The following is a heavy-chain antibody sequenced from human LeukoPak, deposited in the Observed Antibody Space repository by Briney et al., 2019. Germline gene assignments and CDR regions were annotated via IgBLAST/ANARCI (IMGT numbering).Heavy chain of an antibody. V-gene: IGHV3-21*01. D-gene: IGHD3-3*01. J-gene: IGHJ5*01. CDR3: ASTVHGSTSDSEGYYPKWFDP. Sequence: GGSLRLSCSASASAFSRLTMNWFRQSPGKGLEWVSSICTSSNYIFYTDSVKGRFNISRDNTKNSLFSDMTRLRDEDTAVYYCASTVHGSTSDSEGYYPKWFDPWGQGTVVTVSS. CDR2: ICTSSNYI. CDR1: ASAFSRLT.